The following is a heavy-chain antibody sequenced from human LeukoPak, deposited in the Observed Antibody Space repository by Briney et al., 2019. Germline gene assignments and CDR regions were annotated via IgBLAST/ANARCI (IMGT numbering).Heavy chain of an antibody. CDR1: GFTFKNYG. CDR2: ISYDGRRK. J-gene: IGHJ6*02. Sequence: QPGGSLRLSCAASGFTFKNYGIHWVRQAPGKGLEWVAVISYDGRRKHYADPVKGRFTISRDNSKNTLYLQVNNLRFEDTAVYFCVKDRGYNFFDMDAWGQGTTVTVSS. CDR3: VKDRGYNFFDMDA. D-gene: IGHD2-2*02. V-gene: IGHV3-30*18.